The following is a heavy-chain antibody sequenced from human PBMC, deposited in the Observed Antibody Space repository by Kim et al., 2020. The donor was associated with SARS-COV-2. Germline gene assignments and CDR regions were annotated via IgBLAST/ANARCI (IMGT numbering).Heavy chain of an antibody. Sequence: SETLSLTCAVYGGSFSGYYWSWIRQPPGKGLEWIGEINHSGSTNYNPSLKSRVTISVDTSKNQFSLKLSSVTAADTAVYYCARAPFAYYYGSGSYSARGYGMDVWGQGTTVTVSS. CDR1: GGSFSGYY. CDR2: INHSGST. CDR3: ARAPFAYYYGSGSYSARGYGMDV. J-gene: IGHJ6*02. D-gene: IGHD3-10*01. V-gene: IGHV4-34*01.